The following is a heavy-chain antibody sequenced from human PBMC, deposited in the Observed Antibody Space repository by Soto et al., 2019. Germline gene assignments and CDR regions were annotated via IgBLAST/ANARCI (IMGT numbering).Heavy chain of an antibody. CDR3: EGDRDGYSLSWFDP. CDR2: INHFESA. J-gene: IGHJ5*02. Sequence: SETLSLTCTVFGDSISYGGFSWSGSRHSPGKGLEWIGYINHFESAYYNPSLKSRVTISLDRSKNQFSLKLSSVTAADTAVYYCEGDRDGYSLSWFDPWGKATLVTVSS. D-gene: IGHD4-4*01. CDR1: GDSISYGGFS. V-gene: IGHV4-30-2*06.